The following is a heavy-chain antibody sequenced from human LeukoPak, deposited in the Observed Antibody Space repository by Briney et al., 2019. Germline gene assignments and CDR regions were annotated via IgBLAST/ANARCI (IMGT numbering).Heavy chain of an antibody. CDR2: ISTSSTYI. Sequence: GGSLRLSCAASGFTFSTYSMNWVRQAPGKGLEWVSSISTSSTYIYYADSVKGRFIISRDNAKNSLYLQMNSLRAEDTAVYYCARHEPVITLSSYYYGMDVWGPGTTVTVSS. J-gene: IGHJ6*02. V-gene: IGHV3-21*01. CDR1: GFTFSTYS. D-gene: IGHD1-14*01. CDR3: ARHEPVITLSSYYYGMDV.